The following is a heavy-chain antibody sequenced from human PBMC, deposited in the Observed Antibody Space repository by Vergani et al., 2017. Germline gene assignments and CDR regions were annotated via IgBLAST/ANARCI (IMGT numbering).Heavy chain of an antibody. CDR2: VDPEDGET. D-gene: IGHD4-17*01. J-gene: IGHJ6*02. CDR3: ATPQTVTTGGMEV. CDR1: GYTFTDHY. V-gene: IGHV1-69-2*01. Sequence: EVQLVQSGAEVKKPGATMQISCKVSGYTFTDHYMHWVKQAPGKGLEWMGLVDPEDGETIYAEKLKGRVTIAADTSTDTAHLELSSLRSEDTAVYYCATPQTVTTGGMEVWGQGTTVIVSS.